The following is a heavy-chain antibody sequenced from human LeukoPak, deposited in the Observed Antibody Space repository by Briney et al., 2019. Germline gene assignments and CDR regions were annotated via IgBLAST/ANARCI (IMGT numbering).Heavy chain of an antibody. J-gene: IGHJ4*02. Sequence: SETLSLTCTVSGGPISSYYWSWIRQPPGKGLEWIGYIYYSGSTNYNPSLKSRVTISVDTSKNQFSLKLSSVTAADTAVYYCARLRIRPYYFDYWGQGTLVTASS. CDR3: ARLRIRPYYFDY. CDR1: GGPISSYY. D-gene: IGHD2-15*01. V-gene: IGHV4-59*08. CDR2: IYYSGST.